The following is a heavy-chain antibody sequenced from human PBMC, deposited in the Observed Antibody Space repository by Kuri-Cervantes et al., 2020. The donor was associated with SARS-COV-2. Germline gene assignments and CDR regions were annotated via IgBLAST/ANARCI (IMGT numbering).Heavy chain of an antibody. CDR2: IYWNDDK. Sequence: SGPTLVKPTQTLTLTCTFSGFSLSTSGVGVGWIRQPPGKALEWLALIYWNDDKRYSPSLKSRLTITKDTSKNQVVLTMTNMDPVDTATYYCAHSDYDFWSGYVDYWGQGTRVTVSS. V-gene: IGHV2-5*01. J-gene: IGHJ4*02. D-gene: IGHD3-3*01. CDR1: GFSLSTSGVG. CDR3: AHSDYDFWSGYVDY.